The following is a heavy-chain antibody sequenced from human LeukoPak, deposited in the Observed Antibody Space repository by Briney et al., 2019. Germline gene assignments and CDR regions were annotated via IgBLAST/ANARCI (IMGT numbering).Heavy chain of an antibody. CDR3: ARDHIRGWFDP. CDR1: GGSISSGSYY. V-gene: IGHV4-61*02. J-gene: IGHJ5*02. CDR2: IYTSGST. D-gene: IGHD3-10*01. Sequence: RSSETLSLTCTVSGGSISSGSYYWSWIRQPAGKGLEWIGRIYTSGSTNYNPSLKSRVTISVDTSKNQFSLKLSSVTAADTAVYYCARDHIRGWFDPWGQGTLVTVSS.